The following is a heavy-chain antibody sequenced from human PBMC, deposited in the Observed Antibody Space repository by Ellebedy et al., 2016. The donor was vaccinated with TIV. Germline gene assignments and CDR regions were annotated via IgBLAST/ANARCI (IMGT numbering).Heavy chain of an antibody. CDR3: ARYGFGSGFFDY. D-gene: IGHD3-10*01. CDR2: IYPSGST. CDR1: GGSINTGGYS. Sequence: SETLSLTXTVSGGSINTGGYSWSWIRQTPGRGLEWIGYIYPSGSTNYNPSLKSRVTISVDRSKNQFSLRLSSVTAADTSVYYCARYGFGSGFFDYWGQGTLVTVSS. J-gene: IGHJ4*02. V-gene: IGHV4-30-2*01.